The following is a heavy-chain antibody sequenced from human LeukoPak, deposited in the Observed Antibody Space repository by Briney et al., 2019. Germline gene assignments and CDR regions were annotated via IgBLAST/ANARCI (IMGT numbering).Heavy chain of an antibody. V-gene: IGHV3-23*01. D-gene: IGHD2-15*01. CDR2: ISGSGDST. CDR1: GFTFSSCA. Sequence: GGSLRLSCAASGFTFSSCAMSWVRQAPGKGLEWVSGISGSGDSTDYADSVKGRFIISRDNAKNSLYLQMTSLSAEDTAVYFCARLVSNTFDIWGQGTMVTVSS. CDR3: ARLVSNTFDI. J-gene: IGHJ3*02.